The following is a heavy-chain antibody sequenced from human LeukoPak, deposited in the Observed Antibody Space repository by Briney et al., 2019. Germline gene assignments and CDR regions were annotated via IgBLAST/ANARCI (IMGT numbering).Heavy chain of an antibody. D-gene: IGHD3-3*01. CDR3: AKDVRYDFWSGYYYYYYYYMDV. CDR1: GYTFDDYG. CDR2: IHWNSGST. J-gene: IGHJ6*03. Sequence: GGSLRLSCVASGYTFDDYGISWVRQAPGKGLEWVSRIHWNSGSTRYADSVKGRFTISRDNAKNSLYLQMNSLRAEDTALYYCAKDVRYDFWSGYYYYYYYYMDVWGKGTTVTVSS. V-gene: IGHV3-20*04.